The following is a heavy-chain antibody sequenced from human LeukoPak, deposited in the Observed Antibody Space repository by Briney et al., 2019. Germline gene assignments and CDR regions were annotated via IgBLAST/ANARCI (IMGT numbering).Heavy chain of an antibody. CDR3: AKDGTLGYCSSTSCPSEDPSGAFDI. V-gene: IGHV3-23*01. D-gene: IGHD2-2*01. Sequence: GGSLRLSCAASGFTFNTFAMTWVRQAPGKGLEWVSAISGSGDSTYYADSVKGRFTISRDNSKNTLYLQMNSLRAEDTAVYYCAKDGTLGYCSSTSCPSEDPSGAFDIWGQGIMVTVSS. CDR1: GFTFNTFA. CDR2: ISGSGDST. J-gene: IGHJ3*02.